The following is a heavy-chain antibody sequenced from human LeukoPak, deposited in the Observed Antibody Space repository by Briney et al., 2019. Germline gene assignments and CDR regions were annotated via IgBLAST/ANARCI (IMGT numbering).Heavy chain of an antibody. Sequence: SETLSLTCTVSGGSLKSGDYYWSWLRQHPGKGLEWIGYISYRGSTYYNPSLKSRVTISGDASKNQFSLKLSSVTAADTAVYYCARGRADYYDSSGYPDYYYYGMDVWGQGTTVTVSS. V-gene: IGHV4-31*03. J-gene: IGHJ6*02. D-gene: IGHD3-22*01. CDR3: ARGRADYYDSSGYPDYYYYGMDV. CDR1: GGSLKSGDYY. CDR2: ISYRGST.